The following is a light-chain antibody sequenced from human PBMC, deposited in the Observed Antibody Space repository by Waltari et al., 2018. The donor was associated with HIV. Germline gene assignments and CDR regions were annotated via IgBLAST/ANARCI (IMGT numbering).Light chain of an antibody. Sequence: QSALTQPRSVSGSPGQSVTISCTGTSSDVGGYNYVPWYQQHPGKAPKLMIYDVSKRPSGVPDRFSGSKSGNTASLTISGLQAEDEAAYYCCSYAGSSTLIFGGGTKLTVL. V-gene: IGLV2-11*01. CDR1: SSDVGGYNY. CDR3: CSYAGSSTLI. J-gene: IGLJ2*01. CDR2: DVS.